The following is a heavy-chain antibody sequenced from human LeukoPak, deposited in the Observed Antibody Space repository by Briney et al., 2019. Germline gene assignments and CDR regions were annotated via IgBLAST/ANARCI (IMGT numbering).Heavy chain of an antibody. Sequence: PSETPSLTCAVYGGSVSGYCWSSISQPPGKGMELIGAINHRGSTNYNPSLKSRVTISVDTSKNQFSLKLSSVTAADTAVYYCASYRLRYLTFFDYWGQGTLVTVSS. D-gene: IGHD5-12*01. J-gene: IGHJ4*02. CDR1: GGSVSGYC. V-gene: IGHV4-34*01. CDR2: INHRGST. CDR3: ASYRLRYLTFFDY.